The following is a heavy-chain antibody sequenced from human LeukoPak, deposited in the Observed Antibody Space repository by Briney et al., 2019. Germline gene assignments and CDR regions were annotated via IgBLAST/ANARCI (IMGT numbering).Heavy chain of an antibody. J-gene: IGHJ5*02. Sequence: GRSLRLSCAASGFAFSSYGMHWVRQAPGKGLEWVAVIWYDGSNKYYADSVKGRFTISRDNSKNTLYLQMNSLRAEDTAVYYCARVGYCSSTSCYQGWFDPWGLGTLVTVSS. CDR1: GFAFSSYG. CDR2: IWYDGSNK. V-gene: IGHV3-33*01. D-gene: IGHD2-2*01. CDR3: ARVGYCSSTSCYQGWFDP.